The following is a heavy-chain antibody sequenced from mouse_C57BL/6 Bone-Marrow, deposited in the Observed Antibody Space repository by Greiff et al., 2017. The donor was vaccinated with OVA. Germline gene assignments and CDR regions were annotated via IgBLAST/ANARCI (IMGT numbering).Heavy chain of an antibody. J-gene: IGHJ3*01. V-gene: IGHV1-63*01. D-gene: IGHD1-1*01. Sequence: QVQLQQSGAELVRPGTSVKMSCKASGYTFTNYWIGWAKQRPGHGLEWIGDIYPGGGYTNYNEKFKGKATLTADKSSSTAYMQFSSLTSEDSAIYYCARDYYVSSYAWFAYWGQGTLVTVSA. CDR1: GYTFTNYW. CDR3: ARDYYVSSYAWFAY. CDR2: IYPGGGYT.